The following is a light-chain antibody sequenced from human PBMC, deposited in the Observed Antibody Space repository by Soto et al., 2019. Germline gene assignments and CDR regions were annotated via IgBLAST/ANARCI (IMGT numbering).Light chain of an antibody. V-gene: IGKV3-15*01. CDR2: GAS. Sequence: EIVLTQSPATLSLSPVEIATLYFIASQSVSSYLAWYQQKPGQAPRLLIYGASTRATGIPARFSGSGSGTEFTLTISSLQSEDFEIYYCQQYNNWPITCGQGTRREIK. CDR1: QSVSSY. CDR3: QQYNNWPIT. J-gene: IGKJ5*01.